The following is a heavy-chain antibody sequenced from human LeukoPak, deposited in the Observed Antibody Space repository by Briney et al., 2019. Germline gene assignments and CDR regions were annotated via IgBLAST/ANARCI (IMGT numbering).Heavy chain of an antibody. J-gene: IGHJ1*01. Sequence: SETLSLTCSVSGDSVSRSDSYWDWSRQPRGKGVEWIGTIYSTARTSYSPSLKSRVTMSVDTSNTQFSLNLRSVTAADTAVYYCTRRRYYDASGYLEWGQGTLLSVSS. CDR3: TRRRYYDASGYLE. D-gene: IGHD3-22*01. CDR2: IYSTART. V-gene: IGHV4-39*01. CDR1: GDSVSRSDSY.